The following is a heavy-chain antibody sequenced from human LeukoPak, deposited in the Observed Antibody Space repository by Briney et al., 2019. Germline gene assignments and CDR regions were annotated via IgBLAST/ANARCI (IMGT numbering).Heavy chain of an antibody. CDR2: ISYDGSNK. CDR3: ARVRFFGVADAFDI. J-gene: IGHJ3*02. V-gene: IGHV3-30*04. D-gene: IGHD3-3*01. Sequence: GGSLRLSCAASGFTFSSYAMHWVRQAPGKGLEWVAVISYDGSNKYYADSVKGRFTISRDNSKNTLYLQMNSQRAEDTAVYYCARVRFFGVADAFDIWGQGTMVTVSS. CDR1: GFTFSSYA.